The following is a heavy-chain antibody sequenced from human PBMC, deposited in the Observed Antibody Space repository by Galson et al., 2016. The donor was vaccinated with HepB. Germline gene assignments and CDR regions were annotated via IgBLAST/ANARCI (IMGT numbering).Heavy chain of an antibody. Sequence: SETLSLTCAVYGGSLSGYYWSWIRQSPEKGLEWIGEINHSGTTNYKSSLKSRVTISADTSKKQFSLKLSSVTAADTAVYYFARYTAAGNQFDYWGQGTLVTVSS. D-gene: IGHD1-14*01. CDR3: ARYTAAGNQFDY. CDR1: GGSLSGYY. J-gene: IGHJ4*02. CDR2: INHSGTT. V-gene: IGHV4-34*01.